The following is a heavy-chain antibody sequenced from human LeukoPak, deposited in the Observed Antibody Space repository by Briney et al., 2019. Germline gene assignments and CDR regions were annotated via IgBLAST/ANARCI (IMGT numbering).Heavy chain of an antibody. CDR2: ITSGFTP. J-gene: IGHJ4*02. CDR1: GLTFSDYA. CDR3: AKDYSDSRVADVFFEY. Sequence: GGSLRLSCAASGLTFSDYAMSWFRQAPGKGLERVSGITSGFTPHYADSVKGRFTISRDNSKNMFHLQLNSLRAEDTAVYYCAKDYSDSRVADVFFEYWGQGTLVTVSS. D-gene: IGHD2-15*01. V-gene: IGHV3-23*01.